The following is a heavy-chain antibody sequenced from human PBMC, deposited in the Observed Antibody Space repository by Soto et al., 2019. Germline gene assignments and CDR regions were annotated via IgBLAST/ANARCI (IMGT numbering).Heavy chain of an antibody. CDR3: ARIISASTGWLPDS. CDR2: INVYNGNT. Sequence: QVQLVQSGAEVKKPGASGKVSCKASGYTFPSNSIGWVRQAPGHGLEWMGWINVYNGNTKYAQQLQGRVTLTTDTSTSAAYNDLRSLRSDDPAVYYSARIISASTGWLPDSWGQGTLVTVSS. D-gene: IGHD6-19*01. CDR1: GYTFPSNS. V-gene: IGHV1-18*04. J-gene: IGHJ4*02.